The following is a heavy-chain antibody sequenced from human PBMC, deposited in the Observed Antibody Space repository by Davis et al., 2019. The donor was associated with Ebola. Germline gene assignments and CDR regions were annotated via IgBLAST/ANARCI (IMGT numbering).Heavy chain of an antibody. CDR3: AAEGGGLRFLEWSKFDP. J-gene: IGHJ5*02. CDR2: INPSGGST. CDR1: GYTFTSYY. V-gene: IGHV1-46*01. Sequence: ASVKVSCKASGYTFTSYYMHWVRQAPGQGLEWMGIINPSGGSTSYAQKFQGRVTMTRDMSTSTAYMELSSLRSEDTAVYYCAAEGGGLRFLEWSKFDPWGQGTLVTVSS. D-gene: IGHD3-3*01.